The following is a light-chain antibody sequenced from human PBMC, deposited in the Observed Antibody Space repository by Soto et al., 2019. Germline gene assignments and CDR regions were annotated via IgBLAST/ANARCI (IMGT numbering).Light chain of an antibody. CDR3: QHLDSYPIT. CDR2: AAS. CDR1: QGISNY. V-gene: IGKV1-9*01. Sequence: DIQLTQSPSFLYASVGDRVTITCRASQGISNYVLWYQQKPGKAPKLLIYAASTLQSGVASRFSGSGSGIEFTLTISSLQPEDFAIYYCQHLDSYPITFGQGTRLEIK. J-gene: IGKJ5*01.